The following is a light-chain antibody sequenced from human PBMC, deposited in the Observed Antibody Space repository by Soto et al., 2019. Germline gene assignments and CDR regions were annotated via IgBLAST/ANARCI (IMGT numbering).Light chain of an antibody. CDR2: RVS. V-gene: IGKV1-39*01. CDR1: QTINNY. CDR3: QQSYNIPYT. Sequence: DIQMTQSPSSLSAYVGDRITIACRTSQTINNYLHWYQYKPRKAPKLLISRVSSLQSGIPSRFSGSGSGTDFTLTISSLQPEDFATYYCQQSYNIPYTFGQGTKLEIK. J-gene: IGKJ2*01.